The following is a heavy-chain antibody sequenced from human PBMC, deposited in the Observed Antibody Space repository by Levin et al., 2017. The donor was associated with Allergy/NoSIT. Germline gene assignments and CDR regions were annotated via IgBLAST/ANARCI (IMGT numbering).Heavy chain of an antibody. CDR2: INPNSGGT. CDR3: ARDAILTHWFDP. Sequence: PTASVKVSCKASGYTFTGYYMHWVRQAPGQGLEWMGWINPNSGGTNYAQKFQGRVTMTRDTSISTAYMELSRLRSDDTAVYYCARDAILTHWFDPWGQGTLVTVSS. D-gene: IGHD2-2*02. J-gene: IGHJ5*02. V-gene: IGHV1-2*02. CDR1: GYTFTGYY.